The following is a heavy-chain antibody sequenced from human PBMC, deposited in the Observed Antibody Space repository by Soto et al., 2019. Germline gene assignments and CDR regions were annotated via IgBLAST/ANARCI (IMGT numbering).Heavy chain of an antibody. J-gene: IGHJ4*02. D-gene: IGHD2-15*01. CDR3: AKGAGYCTGVSCSQDY. V-gene: IGHV3-30*18. CDR1: GFTFSNYV. CDR2: ISYDGSNK. Sequence: GGSLRLSCAASGFTFSNYVMHWVRQAPGKGLEWVAVISYDGSNKYYADSVKGRFTISRDNSKNTLYLQMNSLRAEDTAVYYCAKGAGYCTGVSCSQDYWGQGTLVTVSS.